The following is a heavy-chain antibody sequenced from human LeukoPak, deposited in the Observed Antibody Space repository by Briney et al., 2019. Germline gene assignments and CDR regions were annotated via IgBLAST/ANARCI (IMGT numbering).Heavy chain of an antibody. V-gene: IGHV1-18*01. CDR2: INAYNGNT. CDR1: GYTFTSYG. J-gene: IGHJ3*02. Sequence: AASVKVSCKASGYTFTSYGISWVRQAPGQGLEWMGWINAYNGNTNYAQKLQGRVTMTTDTSTSTAYMELRSLRSDDTAVYYCARSFTPPGAFDIWGQGTMVTVSS. CDR3: ARSFTPPGAFDI.